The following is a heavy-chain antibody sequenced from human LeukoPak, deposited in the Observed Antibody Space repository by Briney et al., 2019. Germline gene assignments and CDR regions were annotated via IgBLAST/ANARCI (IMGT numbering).Heavy chain of an antibody. CDR3: AKRGVVIRVILVGFHKEAYYFDS. CDR2: ISGSGGTT. J-gene: IGHJ4*02. CDR1: GITLSNYG. V-gene: IGHV3-23*01. D-gene: IGHD3-22*01. Sequence: GGSLRLSCAVSGITLSNYGMSWVRQAPGKGLEWVAGISGSGGTTNYADSVKGRFTISRDKLKNTLYLQMKSLRAEDTAVYFCAKRGVVIRVILVGFHKEAYYFDSWGQGALVTVSS.